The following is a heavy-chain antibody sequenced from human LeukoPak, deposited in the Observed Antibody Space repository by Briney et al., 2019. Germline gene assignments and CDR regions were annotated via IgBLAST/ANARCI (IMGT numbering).Heavy chain of an antibody. J-gene: IGHJ2*01. CDR2: INPSGGST. D-gene: IGHD5-12*01. Sequence: GASVKVSCKASGYTFTSYYMHWVRQAPGQGLEWMGIINPSGGSTSYAQKFQGRVTMTRDTSTSTVYMELSSLRSEDTAVYYCVRDKVAQSPYWYFDLWGRGTLVTVSS. V-gene: IGHV1-46*01. CDR1: GYTFTSYY. CDR3: VRDKVAQSPYWYFDL.